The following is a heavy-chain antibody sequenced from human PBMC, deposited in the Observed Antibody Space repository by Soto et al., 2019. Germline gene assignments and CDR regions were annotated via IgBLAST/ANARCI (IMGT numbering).Heavy chain of an antibody. Sequence: QVQLVQSGAEVKKPGASVKVSCKASGYTFINYYMHWVRQAPGQGVEWMGIINPNGGSTTYAQKFQGRVTLTRHTSTNTVNMELCSLRSEDTAVYYCAREKWLVRRNDPFDIWGQGTMVTVSS. J-gene: IGHJ3*02. D-gene: IGHD6-19*01. V-gene: IGHV1-46*01. CDR1: GYTFINYY. CDR3: AREKWLVRRNDPFDI. CDR2: INPNGGST.